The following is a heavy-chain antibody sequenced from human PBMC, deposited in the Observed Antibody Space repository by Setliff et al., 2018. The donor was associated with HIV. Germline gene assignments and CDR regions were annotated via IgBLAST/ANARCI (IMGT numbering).Heavy chain of an antibody. CDR1: GYTFTSYD. V-gene: IGHV1-8*03. CDR3: ARGYLISGTQKSYYMDV. D-gene: IGHD1-26*01. CDR2: MNPNTGNT. Sequence: WASVKVSCKASGYTFTSYDINWVRQATGQGPEWMGWMNPNTGNTGYAQKFQGRVSITRSTSINTAYMELSTLRSEDTAVYYCARGYLISGTQKSYYMDVWGKGTTVTVSS. J-gene: IGHJ6*03.